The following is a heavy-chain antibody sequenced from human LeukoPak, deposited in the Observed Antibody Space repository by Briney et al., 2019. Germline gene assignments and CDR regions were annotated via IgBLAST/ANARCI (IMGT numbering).Heavy chain of an antibody. Sequence: GGSLRLSCAASGFTVSSNYMSWVRQAPGKGLEWVSVIYSGGSTYYADSVKGRFTISRDNSKNTLYLQMNSLRAEDTAVYYCATQRDYGHTLALTYWGQGTLVTVSS. CDR2: IYSGGST. CDR3: ATQRDYGHTLALTY. CDR1: GFTVSSNY. J-gene: IGHJ4*02. V-gene: IGHV3-66*01. D-gene: IGHD4-17*01.